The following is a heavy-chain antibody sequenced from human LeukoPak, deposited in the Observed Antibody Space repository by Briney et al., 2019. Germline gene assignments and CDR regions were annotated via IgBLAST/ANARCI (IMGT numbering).Heavy chain of an antibody. CDR2: IYSGGST. Sequence: GGSLRLSCAASGFTFSNYWMSWVRQAPGKGLEWVSVIYSGGSTYYADSVKGRFTISRDNSKSTLYIQMNSLRAEDTAVYYCARAKPKNMVRGLIMRRESRYYFDYWGQGTLVTVSS. J-gene: IGHJ4*02. V-gene: IGHV3-53*01. CDR1: GFTFSNYW. D-gene: IGHD3-10*01. CDR3: ARAKPKNMVRGLIMRRESRYYFDY.